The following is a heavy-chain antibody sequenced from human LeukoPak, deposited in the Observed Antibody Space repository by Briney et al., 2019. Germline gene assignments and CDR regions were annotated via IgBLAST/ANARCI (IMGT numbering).Heavy chain of an antibody. CDR1: GGTFSSYA. J-gene: IGHJ4*02. V-gene: IGHV1-69*05. CDR3: ARGIVTIFGVVNHFDY. CDR2: ITPIFGTA. D-gene: IGHD3-3*01. Sequence: GSSVKVSCKASGGTFSSYAISWVRQAPGQGLEWMGGITPIFGTANYAQKFQGRVTITTDESTSTAYMELSSLRSEDTAVYYCARGIVTIFGVVNHFDYWGQGTLVTVSS.